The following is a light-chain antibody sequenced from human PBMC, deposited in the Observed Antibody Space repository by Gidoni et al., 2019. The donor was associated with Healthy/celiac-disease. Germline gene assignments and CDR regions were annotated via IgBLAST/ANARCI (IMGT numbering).Light chain of an antibody. CDR1: QSVSFN. CDR2: GAS. Sequence: EIVMTQYPATLSVSPGERATLSCRASQSVSFNLAWYQQKPGQAPRLLIDGASTRATGIPARFSGSGSGTVFTLTISSLQSEDFAVYYCQQYNNWPPLTFGQGTRLEIK. CDR3: QQYNNWPPLT. J-gene: IGKJ5*01. V-gene: IGKV3-15*01.